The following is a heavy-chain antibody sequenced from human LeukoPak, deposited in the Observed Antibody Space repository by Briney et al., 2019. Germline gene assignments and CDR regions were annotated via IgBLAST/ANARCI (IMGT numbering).Heavy chain of an antibody. Sequence: GGSLRLSCAAPGFTFSSYEMHWVRQAPGKGLEWVSYINNGGSPKYYADSVKGRFTISRDNAKNSLYLQMNSLRAEDTAVYYCVREGSYYFDFWGQGTLVTVSS. CDR1: GFTFSSYE. J-gene: IGHJ4*02. CDR2: INNGGSPK. V-gene: IGHV3-48*03. CDR3: VREGSYYFDF.